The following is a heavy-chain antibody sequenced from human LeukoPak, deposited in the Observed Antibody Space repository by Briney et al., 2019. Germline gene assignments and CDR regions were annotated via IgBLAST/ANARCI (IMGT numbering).Heavy chain of an antibody. Sequence: SETLSLTCTVSGGSISSYYWSWIRQPPGKGLEWIGHIYYSGSTNYSPSLKSRVTISVDTSKNQFSLKLSSVSAADTAVYYCARGGAYYDSSGSDYWGQGTLVTVSS. CDR2: IYYSGST. CDR1: GGSISSYY. CDR3: ARGGAYYDSSGSDY. D-gene: IGHD3-22*01. V-gene: IGHV4-59*01. J-gene: IGHJ4*02.